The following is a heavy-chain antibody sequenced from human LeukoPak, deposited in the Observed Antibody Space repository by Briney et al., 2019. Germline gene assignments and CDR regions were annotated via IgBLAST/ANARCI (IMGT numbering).Heavy chain of an antibody. CDR2: ISGSGGST. D-gene: IGHD6-13*01. CDR3: ARGKTGYSSSWYYFREGGGFDY. V-gene: IGHV3-23*01. CDR1: GFTFSSYA. Sequence: PGGSLRLSCAASGFTFSSYAMSWVRQAPGKGLEWVSAISGSGGSTYYADSVKGRFTISRDNAKNSLYLQMNSLRAEDTAVYYCARGKTGYSSSWYYFREGGGFDYWGQGTLVTVSS. J-gene: IGHJ4*02.